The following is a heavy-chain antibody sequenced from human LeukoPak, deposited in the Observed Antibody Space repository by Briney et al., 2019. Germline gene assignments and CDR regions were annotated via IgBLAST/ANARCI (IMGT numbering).Heavy chain of an antibody. CDR1: GLTFSSYS. Sequence: PGGSLRLSCVVSGLTFSSYSMSWVRQAPGKGLEWVSAISRSGGSTYYADSVKGRSTISRDNSKNTLYLQMSSLRAEDTAIYYCAKPYYYDSTGYEYYYYGMDVWGQGTTVTVSS. CDR2: ISRSGGST. J-gene: IGHJ6*02. V-gene: IGHV3-23*01. D-gene: IGHD3-22*01. CDR3: AKPYYYDSTGYEYYYYGMDV.